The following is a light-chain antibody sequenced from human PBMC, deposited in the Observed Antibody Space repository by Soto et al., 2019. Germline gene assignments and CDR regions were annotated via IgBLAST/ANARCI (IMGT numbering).Light chain of an antibody. V-gene: IGKV1-5*03. CDR3: QQYNSYPWT. J-gene: IGKJ1*01. Sequence: DIQTTQSPSTLSASVEDRVTITCRASQTISSWLAWYQQKPGKAPKLLIYKASSLESGVPSRFSGSGSGAEFTLTISSLQPDDFATYYCQQYNSYPWTFGQGTKVDI. CDR2: KAS. CDR1: QTISSW.